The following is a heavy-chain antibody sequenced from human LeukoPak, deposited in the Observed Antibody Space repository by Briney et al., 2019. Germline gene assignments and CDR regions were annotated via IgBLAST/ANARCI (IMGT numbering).Heavy chain of an antibody. CDR3: ARDRYSSSSGNDY. Sequence: GGSLRLSCAASGFTFSSYIMNWVRQAPGKGLEWVSSISSSSSYIYYADSVKGRFTISRDNAKNSLYLQMNSLRAEDTAVYYCARDRYSSSSGNDYWGQGTLVTVSS. CDR1: GFTFSSYI. CDR2: ISSSSSYI. J-gene: IGHJ4*02. D-gene: IGHD6-6*01. V-gene: IGHV3-21*01.